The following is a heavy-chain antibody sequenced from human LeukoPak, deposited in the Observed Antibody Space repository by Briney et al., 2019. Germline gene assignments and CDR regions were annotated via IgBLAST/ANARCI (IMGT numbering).Heavy chain of an antibody. CDR2: ISRSSSYI. D-gene: IGHD5-18*01. J-gene: IGHJ4*02. V-gene: IGHV3-21*01. CDR1: GFTFSSYG. CDR3: ARDRPSRRPGMVGEY. Sequence: GGSLRLSCAASGFTFSSYGMHWVRQALGTGLEWVSSISRSSSYIYYADSVKGRFTISRDNAKNSLYLQMNSLRAEDTAIYYCARDRPSRRPGMVGEYWGQGTLVTVSS.